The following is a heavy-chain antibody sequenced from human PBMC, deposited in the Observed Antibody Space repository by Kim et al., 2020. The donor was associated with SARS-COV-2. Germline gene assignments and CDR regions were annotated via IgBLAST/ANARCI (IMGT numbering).Heavy chain of an antibody. CDR2: I. V-gene: IGHV3-48*03. D-gene: IGHD4-4*01. J-gene: IGHJ4*02. CDR3: ARGPNYSPFDY. Sequence: IYYADSWGGRCTNTRDNDKNSLYLQMNSLRAEDTAVYYCARGPNYSPFDYWGQGTLVTVSS.